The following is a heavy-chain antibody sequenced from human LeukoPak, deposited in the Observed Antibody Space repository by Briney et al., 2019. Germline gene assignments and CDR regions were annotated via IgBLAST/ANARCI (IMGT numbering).Heavy chain of an antibody. Sequence: PGGSLRLSCAASGFTFSSYEMNWVRQAPGKGLEWVSGINWNGGSTGYADSVKGRFTISRDNAKNSLYLQMNSLRAEDTALYYCARDGDTVLTRGYYYYMDVWGKGTTVTVSS. V-gene: IGHV3-20*04. CDR3: ARDGDTVLTRGYYYYMDV. D-gene: IGHD4-23*01. CDR2: INWNGGST. J-gene: IGHJ6*03. CDR1: GFTFSSYE.